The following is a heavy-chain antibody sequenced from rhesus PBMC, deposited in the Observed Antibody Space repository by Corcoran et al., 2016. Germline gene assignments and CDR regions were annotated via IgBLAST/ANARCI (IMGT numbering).Heavy chain of an antibody. CDR1: GGSFSSYW. CDR3: ASPRTVGQIDY. D-gene: IGHD3-3*01. CDR2: INGNSGST. Sequence: QVQLQESGPGLVKPSETLSLTCAVSGGSFSSYWWSWIRQPPGKGLEWIGEINGNSGSTNYNPSLKSRVTISKDASKNQFSLKLSSVTAVDTAVYYCASPRTVGQIDYWGQGVLVTVSS. V-gene: IGHV4-80*01. J-gene: IGHJ4*01.